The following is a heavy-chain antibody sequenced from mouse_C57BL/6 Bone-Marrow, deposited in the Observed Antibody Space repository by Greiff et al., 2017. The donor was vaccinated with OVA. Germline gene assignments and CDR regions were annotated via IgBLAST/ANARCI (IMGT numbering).Heavy chain of an antibody. CDR1: GYTFTSYW. D-gene: IGHD2-3*01. J-gene: IGHJ4*01. CDR2: IDPSDSYT. CDR3: ASDGYYSGYAMDY. V-gene: IGHV1-50*01. Sequence: QVQLQQPGAELVKPGASVKLSCKASGYTFTSYWMQWVKQRPGQGLEWIGEIDPSDSYTNYNQKFKGKATLTVDTSSSTAYMQLSSLTSEDSAVYYCASDGYYSGYAMDYWGQGTSVTVSS.